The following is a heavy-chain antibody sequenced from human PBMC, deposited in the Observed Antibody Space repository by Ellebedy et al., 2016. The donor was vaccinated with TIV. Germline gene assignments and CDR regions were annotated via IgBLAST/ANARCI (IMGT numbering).Heavy chain of an antibody. Sequence: PGGSLRLSCAASEFAFETDWMTLVRQAPGKGLEWVANINQAGSDKYYVDSVNGRFTIFRDNAKSSLYLQMNSLGAEDTAVYYCARGGATSSRYWRNWGQGALVTVSS. J-gene: IGHJ4*02. D-gene: IGHD2-2*01. V-gene: IGHV3-7*01. CDR1: EFAFETDW. CDR3: ARGGATSSRYWRN. CDR2: INQAGSDK.